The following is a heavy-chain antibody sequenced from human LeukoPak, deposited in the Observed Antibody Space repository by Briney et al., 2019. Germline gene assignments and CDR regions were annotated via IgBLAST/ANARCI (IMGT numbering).Heavy chain of an antibody. D-gene: IGHD3-22*01. Sequence: PSETLSLTCTVSGGSVSSGSYYWSWIRQPPGKGLEWIGYIYYSGSTNHNPSLKSRVTISVDTSKNQFSLKLSSVTAADTAVYYCARVGKYYYDSSGYDYWGQGTLVTVSS. CDR2: IYYSGST. J-gene: IGHJ4*02. V-gene: IGHV4-61*01. CDR3: ARVGKYYYDSSGYDY. CDR1: GGSVSSGSYY.